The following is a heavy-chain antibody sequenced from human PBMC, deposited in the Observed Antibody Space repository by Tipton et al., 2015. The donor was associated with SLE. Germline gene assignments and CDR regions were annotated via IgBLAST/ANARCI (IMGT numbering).Heavy chain of an antibody. CDR2: VSTGGGVT. CDR1: GLSFSTYD. CDR3: VGRVGVSARGFDY. V-gene: IGHV3-23*01. D-gene: IGHD1-26*01. J-gene: IGHJ4*02. Sequence: SLRLSCVASGLSFSTYDMNWVRQAPGKGLEWVSTVSTGGGVTYYADSLRGRFAISRDNSQNTVYLQMSNLRVDDTAVYYCVGRVGVSARGFDYWGQGIMVTVSS.